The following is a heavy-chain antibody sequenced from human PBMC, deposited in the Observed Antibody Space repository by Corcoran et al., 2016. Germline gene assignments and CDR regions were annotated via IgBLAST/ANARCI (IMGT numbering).Heavy chain of an antibody. D-gene: IGHD3-3*01. CDR1: GGTFSSYA. J-gene: IGHJ6*02. V-gene: IGHV1-69*06. CDR3: ARVSDFWRGYYDYDYYYGMDV. CDR2: IIPIFGTA. Sequence: QVQLVQSGAEVKKPASSVKVSCKASGGTFSSYAISWVRQAPGQGLEWMGGIIPIFGTANYAQKFQGRVTITADKSTSTAYMELSSLRSADTAVYYCARVSDFWRGYYDYDYYYGMDVWGQGTTVTVSS.